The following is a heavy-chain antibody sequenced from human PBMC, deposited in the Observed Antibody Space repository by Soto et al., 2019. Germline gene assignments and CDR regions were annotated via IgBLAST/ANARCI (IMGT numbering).Heavy chain of an antibody. CDR1: GFTFSSYA. CDR2: ISGSGGST. Sequence: GGSLRLSCAASGFTFSSYAMSWVRQAPGKGLEWVSAISGSGGSTYYADSVKGRFTISRDNSKNTLYLQMNSLRAEDTAVYYCARAISSVTYYDSIGYWGRGTLVTVSS. CDR3: ARAISSVTYYDSIGY. V-gene: IGHV3-23*01. D-gene: IGHD1-26*01. J-gene: IGHJ4*02.